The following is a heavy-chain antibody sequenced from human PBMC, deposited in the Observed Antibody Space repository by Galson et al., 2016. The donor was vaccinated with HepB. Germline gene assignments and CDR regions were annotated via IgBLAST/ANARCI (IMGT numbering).Heavy chain of an antibody. D-gene: IGHD3/OR15-3a*01. CDR3: ARDDATDGPIILDY. CDR2: LNDGDGST. CDR1: GYSFKTYG. J-gene: IGHJ4*02. V-gene: IGHV1-3*01. Sequence: SVKVSCKASGYSFKTYGIHWVRQAPGQRPEWMGWLNDGDGSTLHSQRFQGRVTFTRDTAASTAYMELSSLIFEDTAVYFCARDDATDGPIILDYWGQGTLVTVSS.